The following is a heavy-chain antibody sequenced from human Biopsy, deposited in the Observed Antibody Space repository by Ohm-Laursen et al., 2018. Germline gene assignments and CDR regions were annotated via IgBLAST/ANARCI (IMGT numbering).Heavy chain of an antibody. V-gene: IGHV4-59*01. CDR1: GGPIDSYY. CDR3: ARARIKTSGVLIPETYYFDS. J-gene: IGHJ4*02. Sequence: GTLSLTCTVSGGPIDSYYWSWIRQPPGKALEWIGYIYFTGRTSYNPSLKSRITMSLDRSKSQVSLRMNSVTAADTAVYYCARARIKTSGVLIPETYYFDSWGQGTLVTVSS. CDR2: IYFTGRT. D-gene: IGHD3-3*01.